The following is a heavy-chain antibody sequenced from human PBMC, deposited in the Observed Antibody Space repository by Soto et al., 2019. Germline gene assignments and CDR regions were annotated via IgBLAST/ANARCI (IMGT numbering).Heavy chain of an antibody. CDR1: GFTFSSYA. CDR2: ISGSGGST. V-gene: IGHV3-23*01. CDR3: AKIYQPVRLVHYYGMDV. J-gene: IGHJ6*02. Sequence: GGSLRLSCAASGFTFSSYAMSWVRQAPGKGLEWVSAISGSGGSTYYADSVKGRFTISRDNSKNTLYLQMNSLRAEDTAVYYCAKIYQPVRLVHYYGMDVWGQGTTVTVSS. D-gene: IGHD6-19*01.